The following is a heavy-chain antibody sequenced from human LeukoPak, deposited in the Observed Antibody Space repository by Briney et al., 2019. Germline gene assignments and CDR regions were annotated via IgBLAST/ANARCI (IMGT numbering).Heavy chain of an antibody. D-gene: IGHD2-2*02. J-gene: IGHJ5*01. CDR3: ARSTYTVSRFDS. Sequence: PGGSLRLSCAASGFTFSSYWMHWVRQAPGKGLVWVSRINSDESITNYADSVKGRFTISRDNAKNTLYLQMSSLRVEDAAVYYCARSTYTVSRFDSWGQGTLVTVSS. V-gene: IGHV3-74*01. CDR2: INSDESIT. CDR1: GFTFSSYW.